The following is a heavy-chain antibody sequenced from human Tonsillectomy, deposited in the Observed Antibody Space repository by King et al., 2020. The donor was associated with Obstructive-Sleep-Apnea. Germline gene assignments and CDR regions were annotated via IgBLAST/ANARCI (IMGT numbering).Heavy chain of an antibody. V-gene: IGHV3-43*01. Sequence: VQLVESGGVVVQPGGSLRLSCAASGFTFDDYTMHWVRQAPGEGLEWVSLISWDGGSTYYADSVKGRFTISRDNSKNSLYLQMNSLRTEDTALYYCAKDLGSMYSSSSEGAFDIWGQGTMVTVSS. D-gene: IGHD6-6*01. J-gene: IGHJ3*02. CDR1: GFTFDDYT. CDR2: ISWDGGST. CDR3: AKDLGSMYSSSSEGAFDI.